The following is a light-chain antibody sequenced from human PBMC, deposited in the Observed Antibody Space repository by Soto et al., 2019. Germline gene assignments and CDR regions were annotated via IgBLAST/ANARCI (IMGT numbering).Light chain of an antibody. CDR3: QQYNNWPPWT. CDR1: QSVTRN. CDR2: SAS. V-gene: IGKV3-15*01. Sequence: EIVMTQSPATLSVSPGGRATLSCRASQSVTRNLAWYQQIPGQAPRLLIYSASTRATGIPARFSGSGSGTEFTLTISSLQSEDFVVYYCQQYNNWPPWTFGQGTKVEIK. J-gene: IGKJ1*01.